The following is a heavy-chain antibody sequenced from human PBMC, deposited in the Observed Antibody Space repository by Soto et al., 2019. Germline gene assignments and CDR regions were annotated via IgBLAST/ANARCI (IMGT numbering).Heavy chain of an antibody. CDR2: IKSKTDGGTT. D-gene: IGHD3-22*01. Sequence: PGGSLRLSCSSSGFTFSNYAMTWVRQAPGKGLEWVGRIKSKTDGGTTDYAEPVKGRFAISRDDSNNMVYLQMNSLKIEDTAVYYCTTDSYSTIIIVRFDYWGHGTLVTVSS. J-gene: IGHJ4*01. CDR3: TTDSYSTIIIVRFDY. V-gene: IGHV3-15*01. CDR1: GFTFSNYA.